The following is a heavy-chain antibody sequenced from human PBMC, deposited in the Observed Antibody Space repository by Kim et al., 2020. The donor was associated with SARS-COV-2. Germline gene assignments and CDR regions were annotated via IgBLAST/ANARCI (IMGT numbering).Heavy chain of an antibody. CDR1: GYSISSGYY. J-gene: IGHJ4*02. CDR2: IYHSGST. V-gene: IGHV4-38-2*02. D-gene: IGHD2-8*01. CDR3: ASPATNSHFDY. Sequence: SETLSLTCTVSGYSISSGYYWGWIRQPPGKGLEWIGSIYHSGSTYHNPSLKSRVTISVDTSKNQFSLKLSSVTAADTAVYYCASPATNSHFDYWGQGTLV.